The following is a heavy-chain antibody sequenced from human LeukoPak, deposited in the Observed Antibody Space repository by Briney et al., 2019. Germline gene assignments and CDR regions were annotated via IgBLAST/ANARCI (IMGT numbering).Heavy chain of an antibody. CDR1: GFTFSSYR. Sequence: PGGSLRLSCAVSGFTFSSYRMNWVRQAPGKGLEWVSDISRSSSTIDYADSVKGRFSISRDNAKNSMYLQMNSLIDEDTAVYYCARDLEVPGGNRFFDYWGQGTLVTVSS. CDR3: ARDLEVPGGNRFFDY. CDR2: ISRSSSTI. V-gene: IGHV3-48*02. D-gene: IGHD4-23*01. J-gene: IGHJ4*02.